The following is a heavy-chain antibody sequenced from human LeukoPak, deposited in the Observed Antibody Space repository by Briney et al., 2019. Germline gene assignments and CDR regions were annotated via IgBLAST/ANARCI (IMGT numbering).Heavy chain of an antibody. J-gene: IGHJ6*03. V-gene: IGHV3-21*04. CDR2: ISSSSSYI. CDR3: ASSYSGSPTAYYYYMDV. CDR1: GFTFSSYS. D-gene: IGHD1-26*01. Sequence: KTGGSLRLSCAASGFTFSSYSMNWVRQAPGKGLEWVSSISSSSSYIYYADSVKGRFTISRDNSENTLYLQMNSLRAEDTAVYYCASSYSGSPTAYYYYMDVWGKGTTVTISS.